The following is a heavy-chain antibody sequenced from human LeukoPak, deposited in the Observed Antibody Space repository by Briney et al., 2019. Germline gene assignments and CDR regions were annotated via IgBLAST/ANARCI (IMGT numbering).Heavy chain of an antibody. CDR1: GFTFSGSA. J-gene: IGHJ4*02. V-gene: IGHV3-73*01. Sequence: PGGSLRLSCAASGFTFSGSAMHWVRQASGKGLEWVGRIRSKANSYATAYAASVKGRFTISRDDSKNTAYLQMNSLKTEDTAVYYCTRHKVPGGYNSDWGQGTLVTVSS. D-gene: IGHD5-24*01. CDR2: IRSKANSYAT. CDR3: TRHKVPGGYNSD.